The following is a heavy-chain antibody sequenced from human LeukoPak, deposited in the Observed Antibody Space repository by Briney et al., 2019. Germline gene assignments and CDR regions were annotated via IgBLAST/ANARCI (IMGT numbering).Heavy chain of an antibody. CDR3: ATDVWNDSSQFDY. Sequence: ASVKVSCKVSGYTLTELSMHWVRQAPGKGLEWMGGFDPEDGETINAQKFQGRVTMTEDTSTDTAYMELSSLRSEDTAVYYCATDVWNDSSQFDYWGQGTLVTVSS. V-gene: IGHV1-24*01. J-gene: IGHJ4*02. CDR2: FDPEDGET. D-gene: IGHD3-22*01. CDR1: GYTLTELS.